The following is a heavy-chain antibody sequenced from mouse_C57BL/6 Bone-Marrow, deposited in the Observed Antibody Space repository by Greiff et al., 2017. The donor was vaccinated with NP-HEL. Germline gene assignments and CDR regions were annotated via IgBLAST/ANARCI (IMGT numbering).Heavy chain of an antibody. CDR3: TRGLIYYDYGPLFDY. CDR2: IRNKANNHAT. V-gene: IGHV6-6*01. D-gene: IGHD2-4*01. CDR1: GFTFSDAW. J-gene: IGHJ2*01. Sequence: EVQVVESGGGLVQPGGSMKLSCAASGFTFSDAWMDWVRQSPEKGLEWVAEIRNKANNHATYYAESVKGRFTISRDDSKSSVYLQMNSLRAEDTGIYYCTRGLIYYDYGPLFDYWGQGTTLTVSS.